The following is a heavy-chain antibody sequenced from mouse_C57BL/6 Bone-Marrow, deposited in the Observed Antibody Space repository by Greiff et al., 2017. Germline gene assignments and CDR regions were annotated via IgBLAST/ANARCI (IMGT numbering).Heavy chain of an antibody. CDR3: ARDYYGSSYGWYFDV. V-gene: IGHV1-9*01. J-gene: IGHJ1*03. CDR2: ILPGSGST. CDR1: GYTFTGYW. Sequence: VQLQQSGAELMKPGASVKLSCKATGYTFTGYWIEWVKQRPGHGLEWIGEILPGSGSTTYNEKFKGKATFTADTSSNTAYMQLSSLTTEDSAIYYCARDYYGSSYGWYFDVWGTGTTVTVSS. D-gene: IGHD1-1*01.